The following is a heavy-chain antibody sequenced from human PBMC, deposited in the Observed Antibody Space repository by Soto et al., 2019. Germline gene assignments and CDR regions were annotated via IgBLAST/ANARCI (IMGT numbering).Heavy chain of an antibody. J-gene: IGHJ4*02. CDR1: GYNFIGYY. CDR2: INPNGGGT. D-gene: IGHD5-12*01. CDR3: ARRVADGERDY. Sequence: QVQLLQSEAEVKRPGASVKVSCKASGYNFIGYYMHWVRQAPGQGLEWMGWINPNGGGTKQTRKFEGRVTMTRDTSISTAYMELTGLTADDTAVYYCARRVADGERDYWGQGTLVTVSS. V-gene: IGHV1-2*02.